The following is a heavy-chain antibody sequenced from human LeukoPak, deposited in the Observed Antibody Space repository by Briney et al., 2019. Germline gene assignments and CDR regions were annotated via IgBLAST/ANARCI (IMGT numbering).Heavy chain of an antibody. Sequence: QTGGSLRLSCAASGFTFSSYWMSWVRQAPGKGLEWVANIKQDGSEKYYVDSVKGRFTISRDNAKNSLYLQMNSLRAEDTAVYYCARGLNYDFWSGYDWFDPWSQGTLVTVSS. V-gene: IGHV3-7*01. CDR3: ARGLNYDFWSGYDWFDP. CDR1: GFTFSSYW. CDR2: IKQDGSEK. D-gene: IGHD3-3*01. J-gene: IGHJ5*02.